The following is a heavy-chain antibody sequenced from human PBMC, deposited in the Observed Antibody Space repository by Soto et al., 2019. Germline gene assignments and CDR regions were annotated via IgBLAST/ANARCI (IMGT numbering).Heavy chain of an antibody. CDR1: GYSFTSYW. J-gene: IGHJ6*02. Sequence: GESLKISCKGSGYSFTSYWIGWVRRMPGKGLEWMGIIYPGDSDTRYSPSFQGQVTISADKSISTAYLQWSSLKASDTAMYYCARRLRYFDWLSASVYYGMDVWGQGTTVTVSS. CDR3: ARRLRYFDWLSASVYYGMDV. CDR2: IYPGDSDT. D-gene: IGHD3-9*01. V-gene: IGHV5-51*01.